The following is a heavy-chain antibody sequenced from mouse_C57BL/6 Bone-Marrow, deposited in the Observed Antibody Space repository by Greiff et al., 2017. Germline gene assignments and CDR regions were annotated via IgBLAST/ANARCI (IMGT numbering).Heavy chain of an antibody. D-gene: IGHD1-1*01. J-gene: IGHJ3*01. Sequence: VQLQESGAELARPGASVKLSCKASGYTFTSYGISWVKQRTGQGLEWIGEISPRSGNTYYNEKFKGKATLTADKSSSTAYMELRSLTSEDSAVYFCARLRSFAYWGQGTLVTVSA. CDR2: ISPRSGNT. V-gene: IGHV1-81*01. CDR1: GYTFTSYG. CDR3: ARLRSFAY.